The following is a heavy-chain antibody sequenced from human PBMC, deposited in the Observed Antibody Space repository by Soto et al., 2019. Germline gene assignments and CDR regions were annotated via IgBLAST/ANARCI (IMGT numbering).Heavy chain of an antibody. D-gene: IGHD3-22*01. CDR1: GFNFSSYA. Sequence: PGGSLRFSCAASGFNFSSYAMHWIRQAPGKGLEYVSAISSNGGSTYYANSVKGRFTISRDNSKNTLYLQMGSLRAEDMAVYYCARERDSSGYFSRWFDPWGQGTLVTVS. CDR3: ARERDSSGYFSRWFDP. J-gene: IGHJ5*02. V-gene: IGHV3-64*01. CDR2: ISSNGGST.